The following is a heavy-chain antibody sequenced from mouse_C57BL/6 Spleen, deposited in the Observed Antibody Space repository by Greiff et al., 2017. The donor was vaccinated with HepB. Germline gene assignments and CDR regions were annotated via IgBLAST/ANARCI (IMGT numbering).Heavy chain of an antibody. Sequence: VKVVESGAELVKPGASVKISCKASGYAFSSYWMNWVKQRPGKGLEWIGQIYPGDGDTNYNGKFKGKATLTADKSSSTAYMQLSSLTSEDSAVYFCARRDYYGSRKRDAMDYWGQGTSVTVSS. J-gene: IGHJ4*01. CDR2: IYPGDGDT. V-gene: IGHV1-80*01. D-gene: IGHD1-1*01. CDR3: ARRDYYGSRKRDAMDY. CDR1: GYAFSSYW.